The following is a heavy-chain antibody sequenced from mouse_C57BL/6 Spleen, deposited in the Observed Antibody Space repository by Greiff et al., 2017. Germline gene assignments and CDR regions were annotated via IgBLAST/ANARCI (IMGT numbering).Heavy chain of an antibody. V-gene: IGHV5-17*01. CDR3: ARRDYYDYDWFAY. Sequence: EVKVVESGGGLVKPGGSLKLSCAASGFTFSDYGMHWVRQAPEKGLEWVAYISSGSSTIYYADTVKGRFTISRDNAKNTLFLQMTSLRSEDTAMYYCARRDYYDYDWFAYWGQGTLVTVSA. CDR1: GFTFSDYG. D-gene: IGHD2-4*01. J-gene: IGHJ3*01. CDR2: ISSGSSTI.